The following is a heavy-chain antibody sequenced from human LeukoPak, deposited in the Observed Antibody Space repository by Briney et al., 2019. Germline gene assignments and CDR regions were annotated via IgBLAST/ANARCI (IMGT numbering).Heavy chain of an antibody. CDR3: ARHPYYYDSSGYYYVGYMDV. J-gene: IGHJ6*03. Sequence: NPSETLSLTCTVSGGSINSYYWSWIRQPPGKGLEWIGYIYYSGSPNYNPSLKSRVTISVDTSKNQFSLKLSSVTAADTAVYYCARHPYYYDSSGYYYVGYMDVWGKGTTVTIPS. CDR1: GGSINSYY. V-gene: IGHV4-59*08. CDR2: IYYSGSP. D-gene: IGHD3-22*01.